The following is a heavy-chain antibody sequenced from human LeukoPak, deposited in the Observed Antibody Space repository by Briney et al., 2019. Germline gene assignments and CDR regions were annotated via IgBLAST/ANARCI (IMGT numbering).Heavy chain of an antibody. Sequence: ASVKVSCKASGYTFTGYYMNWVRQAPGQGLEWMGWINPNSGRTSYARNFQGRVIMTRDPSINTAYMELSGLTSNDTAVYYCARTREYSSSWYFPPFDSWGQGTLVTISS. CDR3: ARTREYSSSWYFPPFDS. V-gene: IGHV1-2*02. CDR2: INPNSGRT. J-gene: IGHJ5*01. D-gene: IGHD6-13*01. CDR1: GYTFTGYY.